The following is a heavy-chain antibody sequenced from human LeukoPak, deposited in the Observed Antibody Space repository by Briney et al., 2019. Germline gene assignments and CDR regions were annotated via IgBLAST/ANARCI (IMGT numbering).Heavy chain of an antibody. Sequence: GGSLRLYCAASGFTFSSYGMHWVRQAPGKGLEWVAFIRYDGSNKYYADSVKGRFTISRDNSKNTLYLQMNSLRAEDTAVCYCAKDSWIGSSWTNYFDYWGQGTLVTVSS. CDR2: IRYDGSNK. J-gene: IGHJ4*02. CDR3: AKDSWIGSSWTNYFDY. CDR1: GFTFSSYG. V-gene: IGHV3-30*02. D-gene: IGHD6-13*01.